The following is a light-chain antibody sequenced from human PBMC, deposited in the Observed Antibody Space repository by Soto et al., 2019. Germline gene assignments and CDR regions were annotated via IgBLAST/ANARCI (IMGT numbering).Light chain of an antibody. V-gene: IGLV2-11*01. CDR2: DVS. CDR1: SSDVGGYNY. CDR3: CLYAGSYTFL. Sequence: QSALTQPRSVSGSPGQSVTISCTGTSSDVGGYNYVSWYQQHPGKAPKLMIYDVSKRPSGVPDRFSGSKSGSTASLTISGLQAEDEADYYCCLYAGSYTFLFGGGTKLTVL. J-gene: IGLJ2*01.